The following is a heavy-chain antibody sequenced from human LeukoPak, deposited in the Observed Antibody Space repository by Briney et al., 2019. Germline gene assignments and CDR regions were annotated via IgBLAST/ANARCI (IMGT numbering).Heavy chain of an antibody. Sequence: SVKVSCKASGGTFSSYAISWVRQAAGQGLEWMGGIIPIFGTANYAQKFQGRVTITTDESTSTAYMELSSLRSEDTAVYYCASERSGPGGTWFHDAFDIWGQGTMVTASS. V-gene: IGHV1-69*05. CDR2: IIPIFGTA. D-gene: IGHD2-15*01. J-gene: IGHJ3*02. CDR3: ASERSGPGGTWFHDAFDI. CDR1: GGTFSSYA.